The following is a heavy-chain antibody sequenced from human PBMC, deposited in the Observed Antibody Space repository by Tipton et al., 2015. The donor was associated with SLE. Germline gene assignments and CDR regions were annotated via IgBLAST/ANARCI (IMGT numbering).Heavy chain of an antibody. Sequence: LRLSCAASGFTFSDYYMSWVRQAPGKGLEWIGYIYYSGRTYYNPSLESRVSISVDTSKNQFSLNLFSVTAADTAVYYCARDRVVVATGGWFDTWGQGTLATVSS. J-gene: IGHJ5*02. CDR2: IYYSGRT. CDR1: GFTFSDYY. D-gene: IGHD2-15*01. V-gene: IGHV4-31*02. CDR3: ARDRVVVATGGWFDT.